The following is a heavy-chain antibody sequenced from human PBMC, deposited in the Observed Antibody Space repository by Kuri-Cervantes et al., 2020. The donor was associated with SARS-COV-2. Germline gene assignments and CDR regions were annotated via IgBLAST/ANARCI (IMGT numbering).Heavy chain of an antibody. CDR3: ATGAANSYMDV. CDR2: IWYDGKNE. V-gene: IGHV3-33*08. Sequence: GGSLRLSCSASGFIFSSYVIHWVRQAPGKGLEWVSVIWYDGKNEYYAGSVKGRFNISRDTSKNTVSLHMNSLRAEDTAMYYCATGAANSYMDVWGRGTTVTVSS. D-gene: IGHD3-10*01. J-gene: IGHJ6*03. CDR1: GFIFSSYV.